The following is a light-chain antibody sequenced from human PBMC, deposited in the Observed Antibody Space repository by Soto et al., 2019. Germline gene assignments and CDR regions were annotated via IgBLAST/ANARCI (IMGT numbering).Light chain of an antibody. CDR1: QGISSY. CDR3: QQLISYPVT. CDR2: AAS. V-gene: IGKV1-9*01. J-gene: IGKJ4*01. Sequence: DIQLTQSPSFLSASVGDRVTITCRASQGISSYLAWYQQKPGKAPKLLIYAASTLQRGAPSRFSGGGSGTELTLTISSLQPEDFATYFCQQLISYPVTFGGGTKVEIK.